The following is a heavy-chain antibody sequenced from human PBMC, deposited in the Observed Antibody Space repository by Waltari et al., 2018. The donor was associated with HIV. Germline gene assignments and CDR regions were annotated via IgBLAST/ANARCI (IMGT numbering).Heavy chain of an antibody. D-gene: IGHD4-17*01. Sequence: QVQLQQWGAGLLQPSETLSLTCDVFRRSDSGYFWSWISQSTDKGLAWIGEISHSGRSNYNPSLKSRVTISLDTSKNQFSLKLTSVTAADTAVYYCASSDYGDYRWGQGTLVTVSS. CDR3: ASSDYGDYR. CDR1: RRSDSGYF. V-gene: IGHV4-34*01. CDR2: ISHSGRS. J-gene: IGHJ5*02.